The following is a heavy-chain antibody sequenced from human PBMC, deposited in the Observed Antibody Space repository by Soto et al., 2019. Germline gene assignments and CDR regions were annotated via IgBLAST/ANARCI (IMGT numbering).Heavy chain of an antibody. CDR3: ARDNYDFWSGYSPGNWFDP. Sequence: QVQLVQSGAEVKKPGSSVKVSCKASGGTFSSYTISWVRQAPGQGLEWMGRIIPILGIANYAQKFQGRVTITADKSTSTAYMELSSLISEDTAVYYCARDNYDFWSGYSPGNWFDPWGQGTLGTVSS. D-gene: IGHD3-3*01. CDR2: IIPILGIA. V-gene: IGHV1-69*08. CDR1: GGTFSSYT. J-gene: IGHJ5*02.